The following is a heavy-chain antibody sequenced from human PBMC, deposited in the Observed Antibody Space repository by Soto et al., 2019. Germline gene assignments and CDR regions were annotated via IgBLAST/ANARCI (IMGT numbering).Heavy chain of an antibody. CDR3: AKLDVDTAMDEAFDI. V-gene: IGHV1-2*02. J-gene: IGHJ3*02. CDR2: INPNGGCR. CDR1: GYTFTGYY. Sequence: QVQLVQSGAEVKKPGASVKVSCKASGYTFTGYYMHWVRQAPGQGLEWMGWINPNGGCRNYAQKAQGRIPITRDTSISTAYMELSRLRSDDTAVYYCAKLDVDTAMDEAFDIWGRGTMVTVSS. D-gene: IGHD5-18*01.